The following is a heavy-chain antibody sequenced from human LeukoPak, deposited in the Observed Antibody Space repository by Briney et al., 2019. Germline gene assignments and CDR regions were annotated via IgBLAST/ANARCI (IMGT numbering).Heavy chain of an antibody. J-gene: IGHJ4*02. CDR3: AKDHDYDILTGPLDY. CDR2: ISSSGSTI. V-gene: IGHV3-48*03. Sequence: GGSLRLSCAASGFTFSSYEMNWVRQAPGKGLEWVSYISSSGSTIYYADSVRGRFTISRDNAKNSLYLQMNSLRAEDTALYYCAKDHDYDILTGPLDYWGQGTLVTVSS. D-gene: IGHD3-9*01. CDR1: GFTFSSYE.